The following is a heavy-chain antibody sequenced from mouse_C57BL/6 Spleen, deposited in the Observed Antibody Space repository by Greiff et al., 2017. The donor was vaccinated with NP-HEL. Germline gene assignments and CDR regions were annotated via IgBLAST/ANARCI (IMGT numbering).Heavy chain of an antibody. V-gene: IGHV1-76*01. D-gene: IGHD2-1*01. Sequence: VQLQQSGAELVRPGASVKLSCKASGYTFTDYYINWVKQRPGQGLEWIARIYPGSGNTYYNEKFKGKATLTVDKSSSTAYMQLSSLTSEDSAVYYCARPSIYYGNHYYAMDYWGQGTSVTVSS. J-gene: IGHJ4*01. CDR3: ARPSIYYGNHYYAMDY. CDR1: GYTFTDYY. CDR2: IYPGSGNT.